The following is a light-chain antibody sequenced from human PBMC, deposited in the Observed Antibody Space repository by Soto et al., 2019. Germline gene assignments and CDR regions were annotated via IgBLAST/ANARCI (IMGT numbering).Light chain of an antibody. CDR1: SGDIGSYNR. Sequence: LTQPASVSGSPGQSITISCTGTSGDIGSYNRVSWYQQHPGKAPKLIIYEVTARPSGVSNRFSGSKSGNTASLTISGLQAEDEAEYYCSSYTNINTRACVFGTGTKVTVL. CDR3: SSYTNINTRACV. J-gene: IGLJ1*01. CDR2: EVT. V-gene: IGLV2-14*01.